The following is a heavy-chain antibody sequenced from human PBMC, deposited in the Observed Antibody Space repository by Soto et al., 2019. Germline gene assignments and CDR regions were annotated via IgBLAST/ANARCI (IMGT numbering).Heavy chain of an antibody. CDR1: GYSFTSYG. CDR3: VRVNEGVYYDSRGYFDF. V-gene: IGHV1-18*03. Sequence: QVQLVQSGAEVKKPGASVKVSCKASGYSFTSYGVIWVRQAPGQGLEWMGGVSTYNGNTNYAQNFQGRVTMTTDISTSTAYLELRSLRSGDMAVYYCVRVNEGVYYDSRGYFDFWGQGTLVTVSS. CDR2: VSTYNGNT. J-gene: IGHJ4*02. D-gene: IGHD3-22*01.